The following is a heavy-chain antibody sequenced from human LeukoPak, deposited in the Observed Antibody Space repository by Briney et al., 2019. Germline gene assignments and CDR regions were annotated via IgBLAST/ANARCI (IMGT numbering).Heavy chain of an antibody. CDR1: GITFSNYA. J-gene: IGHJ5*02. CDR2: IYSGGGT. CDR3: ARGVTSTSRGS. Sequence: GGSLRLSCAVSGITFSNYAMNWVRQAPGKGLEWVSVIYSGGGTAYADSVKDRFTISRDNSKNTLYLQMSSLRAEDTAIYYCARGVTSTSRGSWGQGTLVTVSP. V-gene: IGHV3-66*01. D-gene: IGHD2-2*01.